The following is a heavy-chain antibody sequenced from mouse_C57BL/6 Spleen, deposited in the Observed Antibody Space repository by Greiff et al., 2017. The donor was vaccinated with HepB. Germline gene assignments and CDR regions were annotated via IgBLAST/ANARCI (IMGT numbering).Heavy chain of an antibody. Sequence: EVQLQQSGPGLVKPSQSLSLTCSVTGYSITSGYYWNWIRQFPGNKLEWMGYISYDGSNNYNPSLKNRISITRDTSKNQFFLKLNSVTTEDTATYYCARGFDYGAYWGQGTLVTVSA. V-gene: IGHV3-6*01. CDR2: ISYDGSN. CDR1: GYSITSGYY. CDR3: ARGFDYGAY. D-gene: IGHD2-4*01. J-gene: IGHJ3*01.